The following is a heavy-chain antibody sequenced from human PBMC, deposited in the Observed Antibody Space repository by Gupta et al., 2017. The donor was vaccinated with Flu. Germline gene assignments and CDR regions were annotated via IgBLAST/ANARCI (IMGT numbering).Heavy chain of an antibody. CDR1: GFTFSSYA. Sequence: EVQLLESGGGLVQPGGSLRLSCAASGFTFSSYAMSWVRQAPGKGLEWVSAISGSGGSTYYADSVKGRFTISRDNSKNTLYLQMNSLRAEDTAVYYCAKGIDAGVGATDYYYYGMDVWGQGTTVTVSS. D-gene: IGHD1-26*01. CDR3: AKGIDAGVGATDYYYYGMDV. CDR2: ISGSGGST. V-gene: IGHV3-23*01. J-gene: IGHJ6*02.